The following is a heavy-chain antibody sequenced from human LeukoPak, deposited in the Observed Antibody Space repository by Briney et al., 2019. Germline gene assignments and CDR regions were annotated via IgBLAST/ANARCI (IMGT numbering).Heavy chain of an antibody. D-gene: IGHD2-2*01. CDR2: ISVSGGST. V-gene: IGHV3-23*01. Sequence: GGSLRLSCAASGFTLSNFAMTWVRQAPGKGLEWVPVISVSGGSTYYADSVKGRFTTSRDNSKNTLYLQMDSLRAEDTAVYFCAKQSAGSSTWYSLHFDYWGQGTLVTVSS. J-gene: IGHJ4*02. CDR3: AKQSAGSSTWYSLHFDY. CDR1: GFTLSNFA.